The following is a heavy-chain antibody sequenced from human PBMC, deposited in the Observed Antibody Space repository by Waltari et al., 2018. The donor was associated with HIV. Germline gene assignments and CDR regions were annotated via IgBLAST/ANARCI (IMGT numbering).Heavy chain of an antibody. CDR2: MSYSGST. J-gene: IGHJ5*02. V-gene: IGHV4-39*01. CDR3: ARSFSGYSNYFDP. Sequence: QLQLQESGPGLVKSPETLSLTCTVSGGSMTSSSYYWGWIRQPPGKGLEWIGSMSYSGSTYHNPSLRSRLTISVDTSKNQFSLKLTSVTAADTAVYYCARSFSGYSNYFDPRGQGTLVTVSS. D-gene: IGHD4-4*01. CDR1: GGSMTSSSYY.